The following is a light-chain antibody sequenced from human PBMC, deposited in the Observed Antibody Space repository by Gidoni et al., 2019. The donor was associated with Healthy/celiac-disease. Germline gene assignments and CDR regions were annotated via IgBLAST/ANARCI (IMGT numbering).Light chain of an antibody. Sequence: DIQMTQSPSTLSASVGDRVTITCRASQSISSWLAWYQQKPGKAPKRLIYKASSLESGVPSRFSGSGSGTEFTLTISSLQPDDVATDYCQQYNSYPYSFGQGTKLEIK. CDR1: QSISSW. CDR3: QQYNSYPYS. CDR2: KAS. J-gene: IGKJ2*03. V-gene: IGKV1-5*03.